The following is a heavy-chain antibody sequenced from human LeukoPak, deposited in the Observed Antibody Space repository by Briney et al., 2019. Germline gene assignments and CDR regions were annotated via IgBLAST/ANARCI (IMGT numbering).Heavy chain of an antibody. D-gene: IGHD4-17*01. J-gene: IGHJ3*02. CDR3: ARYGNNVDNAFDI. Sequence: PGGSLRLSCAASGFTYDDYAVHWVRQAPAKGLEWVANLKEDGSENYYVDSVKGRFTISRDNAENSLYLQMNSLRVEDTALYYCARYGNNVDNAFDIWGQGTMVTVSS. V-gene: IGHV3-7*01. CDR2: LKEDGSEN. CDR1: GFTYDDYA.